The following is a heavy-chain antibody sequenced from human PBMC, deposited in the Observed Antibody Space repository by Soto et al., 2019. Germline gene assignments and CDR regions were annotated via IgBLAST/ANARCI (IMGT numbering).Heavy chain of an antibody. Sequence: QVQLVESGGGVVQPGRSLRLSCAASGFTFSSYGMHWVRQAPGKGLEWVAVISYDGSNKYYADSVKGRFTISRDNSKNTLYLQMNSLRAEDTDVYYCAKDSPYSSGWTFDYWGQGTLVTVSS. J-gene: IGHJ4*02. CDR3: AKDSPYSSGWTFDY. CDR1: GFTFSSYG. CDR2: ISYDGSNK. D-gene: IGHD6-19*01. V-gene: IGHV3-30*18.